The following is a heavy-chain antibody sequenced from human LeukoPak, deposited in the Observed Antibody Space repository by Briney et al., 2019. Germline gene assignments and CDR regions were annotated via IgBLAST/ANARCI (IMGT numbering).Heavy chain of an antibody. CDR1: GFSFSIYD. D-gene: IGHD3-10*01. Sequence: GGSLRLSCAASGFSFSIYDMSWVRHTPGKGLEWVSAISGSGGSTYYADSVKGRFTISRDNSKNTLYLQMNSLRAEDTAVYYCAKAAPPGFLPPFDYWGQGTLVTVSS. J-gene: IGHJ4*02. CDR2: ISGSGGST. CDR3: AKAAPPGFLPPFDY. V-gene: IGHV3-23*01.